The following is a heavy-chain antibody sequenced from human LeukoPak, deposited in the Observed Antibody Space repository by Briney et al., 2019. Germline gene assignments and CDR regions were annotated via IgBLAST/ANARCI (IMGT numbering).Heavy chain of an antibody. CDR3: AFEIGRSQGAFDI. V-gene: IGHV3-33*01. CDR2: IWNDGSDE. CDR1: GFTFSKYA. Sequence: GGSLRLSCAASGFTFSKYAMHWVRQTPGKGLEWVAAIWNDGSDENYADSVKGRFTISSDNSNNTPYLQMNSLRAEDTAVYYCAFEIGRSQGAFDIWGQGTMITISS. J-gene: IGHJ3*02. D-gene: IGHD1-26*01.